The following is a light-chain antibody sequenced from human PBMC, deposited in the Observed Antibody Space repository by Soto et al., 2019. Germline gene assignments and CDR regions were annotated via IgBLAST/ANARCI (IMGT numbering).Light chain of an antibody. Sequence: QSVLTPPPSVSGAPGQRVTISCTGSSSSIGAGYDVHWYQQLPGTAPKLLIYANSNRPSGVPDRFSCSKSGTAASLAITGLQAEDEADYYCQSYDSSLGGNVVFGGGTKLTVL. CDR1: SSSIGAGYD. J-gene: IGLJ2*01. V-gene: IGLV1-40*01. CDR3: QSYDSSLGGNVV. CDR2: ANS.